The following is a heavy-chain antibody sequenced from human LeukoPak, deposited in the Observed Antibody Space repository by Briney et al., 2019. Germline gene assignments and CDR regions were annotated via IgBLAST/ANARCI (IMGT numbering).Heavy chain of an antibody. Sequence: GASVKVSCKASGYTFTGYYMHWVRQAPGQGLEWMGWINPNSGGTNYAQKFQGRVTMTRDTSISTAYMELSRLRSDGTAVYYCARNSDSVVAATPLSYWGQGTLVTASS. V-gene: IGHV1-2*02. CDR3: ARNSDSVVAATPLSY. D-gene: IGHD2-15*01. J-gene: IGHJ4*02. CDR1: GYTFTGYY. CDR2: INPNSGGT.